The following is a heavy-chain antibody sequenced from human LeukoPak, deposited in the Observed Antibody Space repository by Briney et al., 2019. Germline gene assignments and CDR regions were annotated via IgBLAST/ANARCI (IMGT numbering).Heavy chain of an antibody. CDR1: GDSISSSGYY. V-gene: IGHV4-39*07. D-gene: IGHD4-23*01. CDR2: IYYSGST. J-gene: IGHJ3*02. Sequence: SETLSLTCTVSGDSISSSGYYWGWIRQPPGKELEWIGRIYYSGSTYYNPSLNSRVTISVDTSKNQFSLKLSSVTAADTAVYYCARDYLGGNPDAFDIWGQGTMVTVSS. CDR3: ARDYLGGNPDAFDI.